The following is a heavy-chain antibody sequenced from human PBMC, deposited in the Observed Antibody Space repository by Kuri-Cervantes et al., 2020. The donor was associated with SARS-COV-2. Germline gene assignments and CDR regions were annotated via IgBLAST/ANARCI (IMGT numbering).Heavy chain of an antibody. J-gene: IGHJ5*02. CDR3: AKGGPMVWGEFTNNWFDP. Sequence: GGSLRLSCAASGFTFSSYAMSWVRQAPGKGLEWVSLITGSGDNTYYADSVRGRFTISRDNSRNTQYLQMNSLRTEDTAVYYCAKGGPMVWGEFTNNWFDPWGQGTLVTVSS. CDR1: GFTFSSYA. V-gene: IGHV3-23*01. D-gene: IGHD3-10*01. CDR2: ITGSGDNT.